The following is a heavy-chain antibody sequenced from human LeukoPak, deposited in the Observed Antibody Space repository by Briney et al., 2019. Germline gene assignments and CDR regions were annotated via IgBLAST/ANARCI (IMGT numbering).Heavy chain of an antibody. CDR3: ARHVDWLDEWVDP. J-gene: IGHJ5*02. V-gene: IGHV4-59*08. CDR2: TSTGGST. Sequence: SETLSLTCTVSGGSIGSYYWSWIRQPPGQGLEWIWYTSTGGSTKYSPSLESRLSISVDTSKNQISLRLNSVTAADTAVYYCARHVDWLDEWVDPWGQGTLVTVSS. CDR1: GGSIGSYY. D-gene: IGHD3/OR15-3a*01.